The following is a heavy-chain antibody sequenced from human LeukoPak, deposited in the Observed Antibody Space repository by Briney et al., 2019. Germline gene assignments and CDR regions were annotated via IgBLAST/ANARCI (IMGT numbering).Heavy chain of an antibody. CDR1: GYTFTSYG. CDR3: ARAPGDIVVVPAAILDY. D-gene: IGHD2-2*01. V-gene: IGHV1-18*01. CDR2: ISAYNGNT. Sequence: ASVKVSCKASGYTFTSYGISWVRQAPGQGLEWMGWISAYNGNTNYEQKLQGRGTMTTDTSTSTAYMELRSLRSDDTAMYYCARAPGDIVVVPAAILDYWGQGTLVTVSS. J-gene: IGHJ4*02.